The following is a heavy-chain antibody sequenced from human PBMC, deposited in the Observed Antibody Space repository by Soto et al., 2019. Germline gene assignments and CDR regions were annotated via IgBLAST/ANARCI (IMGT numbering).Heavy chain of an antibody. Sequence: QVQLQESGPGLVKPSQTLSLTCSVSDVSSSSGDSYWSWIRQPPGKGLEWIGYIDNSGGTYYNPSLKSRVTLSVDTSNNQCSLKLNSVTAADTAVYYGARGRGELPFDYWGLGTLVTVSS. CDR1: DVSSSSGDSY. CDR3: ARGRGELPFDY. CDR2: IDNSGGT. J-gene: IGHJ4*02. D-gene: IGHD2-21*01. V-gene: IGHV4-30-4*01.